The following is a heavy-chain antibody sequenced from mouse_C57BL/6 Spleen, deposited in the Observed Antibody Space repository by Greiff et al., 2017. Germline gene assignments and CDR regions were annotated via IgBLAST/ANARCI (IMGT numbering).Heavy chain of an antibody. V-gene: IGHV1-81*01. CDR3: AIYYDYDEDYFDY. CDR2: IYPRSGNT. Sequence: VQLQQSGAELARPGASVTLSCKASGYTFTSYGISWVKQRTGQGLEWIGEIYPRSGNTYYNEKFKGKATLTADKSSSTAYMDLRSLTSEDSAVYFCAIYYDYDEDYFDYWGQGTTLTVSS. J-gene: IGHJ2*01. CDR1: GYTFTSYG. D-gene: IGHD2-4*01.